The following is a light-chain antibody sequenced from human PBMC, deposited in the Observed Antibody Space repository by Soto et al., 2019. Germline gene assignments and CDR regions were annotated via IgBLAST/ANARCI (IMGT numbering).Light chain of an antibody. V-gene: IGKV2-30*01. CDR1: RSLVYRDGNIY. J-gene: IGKJ5*01. CDR2: KVS. Sequence: DVVMTQSPLSLPVTLGQPASISCRSGRSLVYRDGNIYVNWFQQRPGQSPRRLIYKVSNRDSGVPDRFSGSGVGTDFTLKISRVEAEDVGVYYCMQGTHWPITFGQGTRLEIK. CDR3: MQGTHWPIT.